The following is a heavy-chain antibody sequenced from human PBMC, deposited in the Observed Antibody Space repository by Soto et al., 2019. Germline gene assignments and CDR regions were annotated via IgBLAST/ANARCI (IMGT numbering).Heavy chain of an antibody. CDR3: ARSGYSYGPNPLLY. V-gene: IGHV4-31*03. Sequence: QVQLQESGPGLVKPSQTLSLTCTVSGGSISSGGYYWSWIRQHPGKGLEWIGYIYYSGSTYYNPSLKCRVTISVDSPKSQFSLKLSSVTAADTAVYYCARSGYSYGPNPLLYWGQGTLVTVSS. J-gene: IGHJ4*02. D-gene: IGHD5-18*01. CDR2: IYYSGST. CDR1: GGSISSGGYY.